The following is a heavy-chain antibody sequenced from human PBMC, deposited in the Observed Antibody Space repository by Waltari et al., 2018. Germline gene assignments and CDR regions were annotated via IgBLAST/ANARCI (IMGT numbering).Heavy chain of an antibody. Sequence: QVQLVQSGAEVKKPGASVKVSCKASGYTFTSYAMHWVRQAPGQRLEWMGWINAGNGNTKYSQKCQGRVTITRDTSASTAYMELSSLRSEDTAVYYCARGIAAADPGDYWGQGTLVTVSS. CDR3: ARGIAAADPGDY. D-gene: IGHD6-13*01. CDR2: INAGNGNT. CDR1: GYTFTSYA. J-gene: IGHJ4*02. V-gene: IGHV1-3*01.